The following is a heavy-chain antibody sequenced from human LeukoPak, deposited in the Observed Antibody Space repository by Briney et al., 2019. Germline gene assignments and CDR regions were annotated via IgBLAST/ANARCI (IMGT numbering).Heavy chain of an antibody. CDR1: GGSISGYY. Sequence: SETLPLTCTVSGGSISGYYWSWIRQPAGQGLEWIGRVYTSGSTNYNPSLKSRVTTSIDTSKNQFSLNLSSVTAADTAVYYCAKSPSGRGGYNWFDPWGQGTLVTVSS. D-gene: IGHD3-16*01. V-gene: IGHV4-4*07. CDR2: VYTSGST. CDR3: AKSPSGRGGYNWFDP. J-gene: IGHJ5*02.